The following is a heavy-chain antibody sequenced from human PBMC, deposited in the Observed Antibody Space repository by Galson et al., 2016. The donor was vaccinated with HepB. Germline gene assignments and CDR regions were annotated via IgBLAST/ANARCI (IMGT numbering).Heavy chain of an antibody. Sequence: SLRLSCAASGFTFSTYSMHWVRQAPGKGLEWVSSISGDSNYIYYADSVKGRFTISRDNAKNSLYLQMNSLRAEDTAVYYYASSQRVGDPNCSSISCYIDYWGQGTLVTVSS. CDR2: ISGDSNYI. CDR3: ASSQRVGDPNCSSISCYIDY. V-gene: IGHV3-21*01. CDR1: GFTFSTYS. D-gene: IGHD2-2*02. J-gene: IGHJ4*02.